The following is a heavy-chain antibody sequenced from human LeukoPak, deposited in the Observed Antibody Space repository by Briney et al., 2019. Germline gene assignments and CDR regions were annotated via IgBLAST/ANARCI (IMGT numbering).Heavy chain of an antibody. CDR2: IYYSGST. V-gene: IGHV4-39*01. Sequence: SETLSLTCTVSGGSISSSSYYWGWIRQPPGKGLEWIGSIYYSGSTYYNPSLKSRVTISVDTSKNQFSLKLSSVTAADTAVYYCARGPSSGWYKRTWFDYWGQGTLVTVSS. CDR3: ARGPSSGWYKRTWFDY. CDR1: GGSISSSSYY. J-gene: IGHJ4*02. D-gene: IGHD6-19*01.